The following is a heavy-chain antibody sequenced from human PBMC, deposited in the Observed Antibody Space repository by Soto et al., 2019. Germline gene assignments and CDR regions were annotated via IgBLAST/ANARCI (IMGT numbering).Heavy chain of an antibody. Sequence: SETLSLTCAVSSGSISSSNWWSWVRQPPGKGLEWIGEIYHSGSTNYNPSLKSRVTISVDKSKNQFSLKLSSVTAADTAVYYFSKNGYCSSTSCYLRYYYMDVLGKGTTVTVSS. D-gene: IGHD2-2*01. CDR2: IYHSGST. CDR1: SGSISSSNW. CDR3: SKNGYCSSTSCYLRYYYMDV. V-gene: IGHV4-4*02. J-gene: IGHJ6*03.